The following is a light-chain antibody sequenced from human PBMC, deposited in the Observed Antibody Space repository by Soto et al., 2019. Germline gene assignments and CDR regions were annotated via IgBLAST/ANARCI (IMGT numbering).Light chain of an antibody. CDR1: QSIGDS. CDR3: QKYNGYSRK. CDR2: DVS. Sequence: DIQLTHSPSTLSASVLYRVTITFRASQSIGDSLALYQQKPGKAPYLLISDVSSLERGVPSRFSGSGSGTEFTLTISSMQPDDFATFYCQKYNGYSRKFGQGTKVDIK. V-gene: IGKV1-5*01. J-gene: IGKJ1*01.